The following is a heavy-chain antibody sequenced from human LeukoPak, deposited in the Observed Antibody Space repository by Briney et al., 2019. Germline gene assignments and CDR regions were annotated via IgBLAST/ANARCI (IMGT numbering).Heavy chain of an antibody. CDR1: GFTFSSHS. V-gene: IGHV3-30-3*01. Sequence: GTSLRLSCAASGFTFSSHSIHWVRQAPGKGLEWVGLISYDGGNKYYADSVEGRFTISRDNSKNTLYLQVNSLRAEDTAVYYCARDNGYRNGHAFDFWGQGTLVTVSS. D-gene: IGHD5-18*01. CDR2: ISYDGGNK. CDR3: ARDNGYRNGHAFDF. J-gene: IGHJ4*02.